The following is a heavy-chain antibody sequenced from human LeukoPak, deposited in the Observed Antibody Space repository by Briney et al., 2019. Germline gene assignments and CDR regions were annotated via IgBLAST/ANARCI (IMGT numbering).Heavy chain of an antibody. Sequence: GESLKTSCKCSGYSFTSYWIGLVRQMPGKGLEWEGIIHPDDSDTRYSPSLQGQVTITADNSISTAYLQWSSLKASDTAMYYCAGWDRYSSGWYYFDYWGQGTLVTVSS. CDR2: IHPDDSDT. D-gene: IGHD6-19*01. V-gene: IGHV5-51*01. J-gene: IGHJ4*02. CDR3: AGWDRYSSGWYYFDY. CDR1: GYSFTSYW.